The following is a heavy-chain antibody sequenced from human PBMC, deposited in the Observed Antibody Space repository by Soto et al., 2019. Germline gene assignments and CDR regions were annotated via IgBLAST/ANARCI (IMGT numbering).Heavy chain of an antibody. CDR2: IYYSGST. CDR3: GRDRDDAFDI. Sequence: SETLSLTCSVSGGSIRSYYWSWIRQPPGKGLEWIGYIYYSGSTNYNSSLKSRVTISVDTSKNQFSLKLSSVTAADTAIYYCGRDRDDAFDIWGQGTMVTVSS. D-gene: IGHD3-10*01. V-gene: IGHV4-59*01. CDR1: GGSIRSYY. J-gene: IGHJ3*02.